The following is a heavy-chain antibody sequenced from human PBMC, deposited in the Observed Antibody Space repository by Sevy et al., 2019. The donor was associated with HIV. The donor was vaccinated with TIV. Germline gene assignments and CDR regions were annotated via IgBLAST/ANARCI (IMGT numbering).Heavy chain of an antibody. Sequence: ASVKVSCKASGYTFTSYGISWVRQAPGQGLEWMGWISAYNGNTNYAQTLQGRVTMTTDTSTSTAYMELRSLRSDDTAVYYCARSHQYSYGYLAAFDIWGQGTMVTVSS. J-gene: IGHJ3*02. CDR1: GYTFTSYG. CDR3: ARSHQYSYGYLAAFDI. V-gene: IGHV1-18*01. D-gene: IGHD5-18*01. CDR2: ISAYNGNT.